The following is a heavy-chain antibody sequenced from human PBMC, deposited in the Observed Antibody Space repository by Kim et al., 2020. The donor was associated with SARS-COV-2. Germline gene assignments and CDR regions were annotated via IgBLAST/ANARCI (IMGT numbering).Heavy chain of an antibody. J-gene: IGHJ5*02. CDR1: GGSISSSSYY. Sequence: SETLSLTCTVSGGSISSSSYYWGWIRQPPGKGLEWIGSIYYSGSTYYNPSLKSRVTISVDTSKNQFSLKLSSVTAADTAVYYCVRHDGGSYSPYNWFDP. D-gene: IGHD1-26*01. CDR3: VRHDGGSYSPYNWFDP. V-gene: IGHV4-39*01. CDR2: IYYSGST.